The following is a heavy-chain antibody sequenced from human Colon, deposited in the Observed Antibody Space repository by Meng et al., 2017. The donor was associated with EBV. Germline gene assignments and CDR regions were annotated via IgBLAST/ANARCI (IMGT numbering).Heavy chain of an antibody. D-gene: IGHD3-22*01. Sequence: VPLKQRCAGLLQPSDHLSLNCTVYGGPFSGFYWTWIRQSPGKGLEWIGEIDDSGNIIYNPSLKSRVTISGDTSKNQFSLNVSSVTAADTAVYYCARSRWLLLQLWGQGTLVTVSS. CDR3: ARSRWLLLQL. CDR1: GGPFSGFY. CDR2: IDDSGNI. V-gene: IGHV4-34*01. J-gene: IGHJ4*02.